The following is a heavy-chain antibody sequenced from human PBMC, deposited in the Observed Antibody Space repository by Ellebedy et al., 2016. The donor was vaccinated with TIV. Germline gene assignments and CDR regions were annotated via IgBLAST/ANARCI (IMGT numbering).Heavy chain of an antibody. CDR2: IIPLFGTA. CDR3: ARSAAGTVDY. J-gene: IGHJ4*02. D-gene: IGHD6-13*01. Sequence: ASVKVSCKASGGIFSNFAISWVRQAPGQGPVWLGGIIPLFGTANYAQEFRGRLSITADEATKTAYMELSSLRSEDTAVYYCARSAAGTVDYWGQGTLVTVAS. CDR1: GGIFSNFA. V-gene: IGHV1-69*13.